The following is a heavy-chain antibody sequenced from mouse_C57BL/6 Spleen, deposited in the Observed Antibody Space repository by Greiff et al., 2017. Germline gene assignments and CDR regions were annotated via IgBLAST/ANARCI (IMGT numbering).Heavy chain of an antibody. V-gene: IGHV1-80*01. Sequence: QVQLQQSGAELVKPGASVKISCKASGYAFSSYWMNWVKQRPGKGLEWIGQIYPGDGDTNYNGKFKGKATLTADKSSSTAYMQLSSLTSEDSAVYFCARAGLTDPFDYWGQGTTLTVSS. CDR3: ARAGLTDPFDY. CDR1: GYAFSSYW. CDR2: IYPGDGDT. J-gene: IGHJ2*01. D-gene: IGHD4-1*01.